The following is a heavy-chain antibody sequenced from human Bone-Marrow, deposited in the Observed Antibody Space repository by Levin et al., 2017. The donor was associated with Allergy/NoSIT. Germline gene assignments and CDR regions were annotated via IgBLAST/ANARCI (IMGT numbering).Heavy chain of an antibody. D-gene: IGHD3-22*01. CDR3: AKTDHAPHYYDSSGYDAFDI. V-gene: IGHV3-23*01. CDR2: ISGSGGST. Sequence: GGSLRLSCAASGFTFSSYAMSWVRQAPGKGLEWVSAISGSGGSTYYADSVKGRFTISRDNSKNTLYLQMNSLRAEDTAVYYCAKTDHAPHYYDSSGYDAFDIWGQGTMVTVSS. CDR1: GFTFSSYA. J-gene: IGHJ3*02.